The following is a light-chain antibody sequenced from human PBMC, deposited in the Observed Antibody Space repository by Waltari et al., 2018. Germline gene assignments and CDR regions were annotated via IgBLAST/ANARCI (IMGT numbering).Light chain of an antibody. CDR2: DVS. CDR3: CSYAGSPLYV. V-gene: IGLV2-11*02. CDR1: SSDFGGYNY. J-gene: IGLJ1*01. Sequence: QSALTPPRPVSGSPGQSVTISCTGTSSDFGGYNYVSWYQQHTGQAPKLRIYDVSKRPSGVPDRFSGSKSGNTASLTISGLQAEDEADYYCCSYAGSPLYVFGTGTKVTVL.